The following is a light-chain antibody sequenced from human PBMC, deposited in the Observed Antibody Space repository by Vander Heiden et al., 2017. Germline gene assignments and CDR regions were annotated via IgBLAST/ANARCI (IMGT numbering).Light chain of an antibody. CDR3: SSYTSSSTGV. V-gene: IGLV2-14*03. CDR2: DVS. CDR1: SSDVGGYNY. J-gene: IGLJ2*01. Sequence: SALTQPASVPGSPGQSITISCTGTSSDVGGYNYVSCYQQHPGNATNLMIYDVSNRPSGVYNRFSGSKSGNTASLTISGLQAEDEADYYCSSYTSSSTGVFGGGTKLTVL.